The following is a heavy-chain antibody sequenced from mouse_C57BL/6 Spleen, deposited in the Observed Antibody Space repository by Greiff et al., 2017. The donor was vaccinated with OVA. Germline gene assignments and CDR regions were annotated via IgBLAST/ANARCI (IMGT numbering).Heavy chain of an antibody. J-gene: IGHJ4*01. CDR2: ISSGGDYI. D-gene: IGHD2-1*01. CDR1: GFTFSSYA. V-gene: IGHV5-9-1*02. CDR3: TRVYGNYVLYAMDY. Sequence: VQLKESGEGLVKPGGSLKLSCAASGFTFSSYAMSWVRQTPEKRLEWVAYISSGGDYIYYADTVKGRFTISRDNARNTLYLQMSSLKSEDTAMYYCTRVYGNYVLYAMDYWGQGTSVTVSS.